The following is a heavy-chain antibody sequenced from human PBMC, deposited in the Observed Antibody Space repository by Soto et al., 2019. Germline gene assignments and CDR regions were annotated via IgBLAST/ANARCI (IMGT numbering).Heavy chain of an antibody. CDR1: GGTFSSYT. D-gene: IGHD7-27*01. CDR2: IIPILGIA. V-gene: IGHV1-69*02. Sequence: ASVKVSCKASGGTFSSYTISWVRQAPGQGLEWMGRIIPILGIANYAQKFQGRVTITADKSTSTAYMELSSLRSEDTAVYYCARAAGERAFDIWGQGTMVTVSS. J-gene: IGHJ3*02. CDR3: ARAAGERAFDI.